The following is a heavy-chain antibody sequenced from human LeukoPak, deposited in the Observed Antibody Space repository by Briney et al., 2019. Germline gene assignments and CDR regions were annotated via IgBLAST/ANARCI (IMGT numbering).Heavy chain of an antibody. CDR2: IIPIFGTA. CDR1: GGTFISYA. D-gene: IGHD6-6*01. V-gene: IGHV1-69*05. Sequence: SVKVSCKASGGTFISYAISWVRQAPGQGLEWMGRIIPIFGTANYAQKFQGRVTITTDESTSTAYMELSSLRSEDTAVYYCARGYSSSSITNGYFDYWGQGTLVTVSS. CDR3: ARGYSSSSITNGYFDY. J-gene: IGHJ4*02.